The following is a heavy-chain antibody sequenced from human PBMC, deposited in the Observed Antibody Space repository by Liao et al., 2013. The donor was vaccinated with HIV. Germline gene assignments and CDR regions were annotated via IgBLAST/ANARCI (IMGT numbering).Heavy chain of an antibody. J-gene: IGHJ6*03. Sequence: QVQLQESGPGLVKPSETLSLTCTVSGGSISSYYWSWIRQPPGKGLEWIGYIYYSGSTNYNPSLKSRVTMSVDTSKNQFSLKLSSVTAADTAVYYCARGREDSTPRGNYYYYMDVWGKGTTVTVSS. CDR2: IYYSGST. D-gene: IGHD3-16*01. CDR1: GGSISSYY. CDR3: ARGREDSTPRGNYYYYMDV. V-gene: IGHV4-59*12.